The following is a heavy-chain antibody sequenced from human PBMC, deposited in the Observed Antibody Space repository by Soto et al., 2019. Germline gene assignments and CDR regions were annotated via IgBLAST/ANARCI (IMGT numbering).Heavy chain of an antibody. J-gene: IGHJ4*02. V-gene: IGHV4-59*01. D-gene: IGHD1-1*01. CDR3: ARISTAFDS. CDR2: IYYRGNA. CDR1: GGSITNYY. Sequence: SETLSLTCTVSGGSITNYYWGWIRQPPGKGLEWIGYIYYRGNAYYNPSLKSRVTISVDTSKDQFSLNLRSVTAADTAVYLCARISTAFDSWGQGTLVTVSS.